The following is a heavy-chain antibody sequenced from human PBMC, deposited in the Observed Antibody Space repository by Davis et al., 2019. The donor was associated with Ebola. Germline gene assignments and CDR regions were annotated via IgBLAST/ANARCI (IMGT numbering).Heavy chain of an antibody. J-gene: IGHJ4*02. D-gene: IGHD6-13*01. V-gene: IGHV3-21*01. CDR1: GFTFSSYS. CDR2: ISSSSSYI. Sequence: GESLKISCAASGFTFSSYSMNWVRQAPGKGLEWVSSISSSSSYIYYADSVKGRFTISRDNAKNSLYLQMNSLRAEDTAVYYCATGGAAAGFDYWGQGTLVTVSS. CDR3: ATGGAAAGFDY.